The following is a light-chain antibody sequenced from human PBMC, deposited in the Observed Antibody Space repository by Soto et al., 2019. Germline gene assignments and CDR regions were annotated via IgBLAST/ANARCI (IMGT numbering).Light chain of an antibody. V-gene: IGKV3-20*01. CDR3: QQYGSSPLT. Sequence: EIVLTXSPGTLSXSPGERATLSCRASQSVSSSFLAWYQQKPGQAPRLLIYGASSRATGIPDRFSGSGSGTDFTLTISRLEPEDVAVYYCQQYGSSPLTFGGGTKVEIK. CDR2: GAS. J-gene: IGKJ4*01. CDR1: QSVSSSF.